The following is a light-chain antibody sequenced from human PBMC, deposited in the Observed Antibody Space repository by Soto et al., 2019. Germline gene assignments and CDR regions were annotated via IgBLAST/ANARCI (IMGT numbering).Light chain of an antibody. CDR3: SSYAGSNTLV. Sequence: QSVLTQPPSGSGFPGQSGSISYTGTSSDVDIYNYVSWYQQHPGKAPKLIIYEVTKRPSGVPDRFSGSKSGNTASLTVSGLQTEDEAEYYCSSYAGSNTLVFGTGTKVTVL. V-gene: IGLV2-8*01. CDR1: SSDVDIYNY. CDR2: EVT. J-gene: IGLJ1*01.